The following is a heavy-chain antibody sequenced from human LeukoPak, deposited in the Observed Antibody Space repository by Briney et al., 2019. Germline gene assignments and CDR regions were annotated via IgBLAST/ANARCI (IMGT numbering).Heavy chain of an antibody. D-gene: IGHD6-19*01. Sequence: SETLSLTCAVYGESFSGYFWNWIRQAPGKGLGWIGEINNSGTTNYNPSLKSRVTISVDTSKNQFSLKVNSVTAADTAVYYCARRPAGTLDYWGQGTLVTVSS. CDR3: ARRPAGTLDY. V-gene: IGHV4-34*01. CDR2: INNSGTT. CDR1: GESFSGYF. J-gene: IGHJ4*02.